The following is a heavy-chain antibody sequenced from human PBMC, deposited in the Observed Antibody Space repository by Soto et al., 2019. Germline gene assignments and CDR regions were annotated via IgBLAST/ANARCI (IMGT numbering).Heavy chain of an antibody. J-gene: IGHJ4*02. Sequence: PGGSLRLSCTASGFTFSDYYMSWIRQAPGKGLEWVSYISSSGSTIYYADSVKGRFTISRDNAKNSLYLQMNSLRAEDTAVYYCAREHHYYDNTDYWGQGTLATVSS. D-gene: IGHD3-22*01. CDR2: ISSSGSTI. V-gene: IGHV3-11*01. CDR1: GFTFSDYY. CDR3: AREHHYYDNTDY.